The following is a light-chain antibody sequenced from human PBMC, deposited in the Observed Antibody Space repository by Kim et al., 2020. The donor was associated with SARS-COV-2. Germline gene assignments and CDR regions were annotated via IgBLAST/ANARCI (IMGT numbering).Light chain of an antibody. J-gene: IGLJ2*01. Sequence: GQRVTISCSGSTSNIGINTVNWYQHLPGAAPKLIIFGSRERPSGVPDRFSGSHSGTSASLAISGLQSEDEADYYCAAWDDSLRGRIFGGGTQLTVL. V-gene: IGLV1-44*01. CDR2: GSR. CDR1: TSNIGINT. CDR3: AAWDDSLRGRI.